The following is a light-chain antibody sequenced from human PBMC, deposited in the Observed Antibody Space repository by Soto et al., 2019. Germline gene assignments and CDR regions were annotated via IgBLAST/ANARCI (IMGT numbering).Light chain of an antibody. Sequence: EIVLTQSPVTLSGSPGEPVTLSWGASQSVSRNLAWYQQKPGQAPRLLIYGTSTRATGIPARFSGSGSGTEFTLTISSLQSEDFAVYYCQQYKNWPPWTFGQGTKVDIK. CDR3: QQYKNWPPWT. CDR2: GTS. J-gene: IGKJ1*01. CDR1: QSVSRN. V-gene: IGKV3-15*01.